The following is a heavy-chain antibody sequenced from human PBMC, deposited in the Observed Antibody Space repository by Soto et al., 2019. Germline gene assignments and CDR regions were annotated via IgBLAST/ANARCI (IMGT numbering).Heavy chain of an antibody. D-gene: IGHD1-7*01. J-gene: IGHJ4*02. CDR1: GYIFTSQG. CDR2: ISTYNCKP. CDR3: ARGRTRDLDY. V-gene: IGHV1-18*01. Sequence: QIQLVQSGAEVKKPGASVKVSCKASGYIFTSQGISWVRQAPGQGLEWMGWISTYNCKPNYAQKLQGRVTMTTNTSTTTAFLDLRSLTSDDTAVYYCARGRTRDLDYWGQGTPVIVAS.